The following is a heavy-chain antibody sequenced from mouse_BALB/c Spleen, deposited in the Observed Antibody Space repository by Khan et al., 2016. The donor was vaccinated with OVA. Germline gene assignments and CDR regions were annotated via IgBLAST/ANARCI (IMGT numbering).Heavy chain of an antibody. J-gene: IGHJ4*01. CDR1: GYSITSDYA. CDR3: ARDGSRYYYAMDY. V-gene: IGHV3-2*02. D-gene: IGHD2-3*01. CDR2: ISYSGST. Sequence: EVKLEESGPGLVKPSQSLSLTCIFTGYSITSDYAWNWIRQFPGNKLEWMGYISYSGSTNYNPSLKSRISITRDTSKNQFFMQLNSVTTEDTATYYCARDGSRYYYAMDYWGQGTSVTVSS.